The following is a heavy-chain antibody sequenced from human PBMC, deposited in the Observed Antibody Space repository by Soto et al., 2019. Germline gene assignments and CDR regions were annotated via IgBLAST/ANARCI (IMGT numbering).Heavy chain of an antibody. CDR1: GFTFSPYS. J-gene: IGHJ4*02. CDR2: ISGSGNYT. D-gene: IGHD4-4*01. CDR3: AREGINNYNEYYFDS. V-gene: IGHV3-21*01. Sequence: GGSLRLSCAASGFTFSPYSMNWVRQAPGKGLEWVSSISGSGNYTHYADFLRGRFTISRDNAKTSLYLQMNSLRAEDTAVYYCAREGINNYNEYYFDSWGQGTVVT.